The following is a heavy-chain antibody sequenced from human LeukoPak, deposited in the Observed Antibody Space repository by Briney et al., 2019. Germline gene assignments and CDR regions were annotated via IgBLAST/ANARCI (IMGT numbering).Heavy chain of an antibody. J-gene: IGHJ4*02. CDR1: GFPLSSYG. V-gene: IGHV3-30*18. Sequence: GRSLRLSFAAPGFPLSSYGMHWVRQAPGKGLGWVAVIPYDGSNEDYAGSVKGRFIIFRDNSKNTLFLQMNSLRAEDTAVYYCAKGDHYDTSGQRVDYWGQGTLVTVSS. CDR3: AKGDHYDTSGQRVDY. D-gene: IGHD3-22*01. CDR2: IPYDGSNE.